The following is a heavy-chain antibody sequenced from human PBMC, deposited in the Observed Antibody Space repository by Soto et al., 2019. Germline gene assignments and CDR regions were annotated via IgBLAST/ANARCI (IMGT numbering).Heavy chain of an antibody. V-gene: IGHV4-39*01. CDR3: ARQSPTGDPDY. CDR2: VYYLGNT. D-gene: IGHD4-17*01. Sequence: PSETLCLTCIISSGSITTSSYYWGWIRQPPGKGLEWIGSVYYLGNTYYNPSLKSRVTISVDTSKNQFSVYLRSVTAADTAVYYCARQSPTGDPDYWGLGTLVTVSS. CDR1: SGSITTSSYY. J-gene: IGHJ4*02.